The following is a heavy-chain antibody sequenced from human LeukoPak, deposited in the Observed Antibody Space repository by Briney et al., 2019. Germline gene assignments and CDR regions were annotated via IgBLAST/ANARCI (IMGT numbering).Heavy chain of an antibody. CDR3: AREDTGYYYGMDV. CDR2: ISYDGSSK. V-gene: IGHV3-30-3*01. D-gene: IGHD7-27*01. CDR1: GFTFRSYA. Sequence: EGSLRLSCAASGFTFRSYAMHWVRQAPGKGLEWVAVISYDGSSKYYADSVKGRFTISRDNSKNTLYLQMNSLRAEDTAVYYCAREDTGYYYGMDVWGQGTTVTVSS. J-gene: IGHJ6*02.